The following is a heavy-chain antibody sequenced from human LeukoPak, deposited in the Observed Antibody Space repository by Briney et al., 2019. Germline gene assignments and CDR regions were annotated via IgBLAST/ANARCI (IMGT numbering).Heavy chain of an antibody. Sequence: ASVKVSCKASGYTFTGYYMHWVRQAPGQGLEWMGWINPNSGGTNYAQKFQGRVTMTRDTSISTAYMELSRLRSDDTAVYYCARGPYGSGNLYNWFDPWGQGTLVTVSS. V-gene: IGHV1-2*02. D-gene: IGHD3-10*01. CDR2: INPNSGGT. CDR1: GYTFTGYY. J-gene: IGHJ5*02. CDR3: ARGPYGSGNLYNWFDP.